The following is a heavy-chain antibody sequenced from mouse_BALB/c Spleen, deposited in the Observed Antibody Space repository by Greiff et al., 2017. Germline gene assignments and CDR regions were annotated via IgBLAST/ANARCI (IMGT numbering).Heavy chain of an antibody. CDR2: ISSGSSTI. D-gene: IGHD1-1*02. CDR1: GFTFSSFG. V-gene: IGHV5-17*02. CDR3: ARSNGPYAMDY. Sequence: EVKLVESGGGLVQPGGSRKLSCAASGFTFSSFGMHWVRQAPEKGLEWVAYISSGSSTIYYADTVKGRFTISRDNPKNTLFLQMTSLRSEDTAMYYCARSNGPYAMDYWGQGTSVTVSS. J-gene: IGHJ4*01.